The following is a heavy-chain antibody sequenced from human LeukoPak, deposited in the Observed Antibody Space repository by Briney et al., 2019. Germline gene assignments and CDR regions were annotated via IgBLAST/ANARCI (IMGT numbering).Heavy chain of an antibody. V-gene: IGHV1-18*04. D-gene: IGHD1-1*01. CDR3: ARDSRPLERLDWFDP. J-gene: IGHJ5*02. CDR2: ISAYNGNT. Sequence: GASVKVSCKASGYTFTSYGISWVRQAPGQGLEWMGWISAYNGNTNYAQKLQGRVTMTTDTSTSTAYMELRSLRSDDTAVYYCARDSRPLERLDWFDPWGQGTLVTVSS. CDR1: GYTFTSYG.